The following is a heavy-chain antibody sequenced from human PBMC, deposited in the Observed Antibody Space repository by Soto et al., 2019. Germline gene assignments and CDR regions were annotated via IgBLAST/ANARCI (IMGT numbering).Heavy chain of an antibody. CDR3: ASIGSGKADYYYGMDV. V-gene: IGHV1-2*02. CDR1: GYTFTGYY. CDR2: INPNSGGT. D-gene: IGHD3-3*01. Sequence: GASVKVSCKASGYTFTGYYMHWVRQAPGQGLEWMGWINPNSGGTNYAQKFQGRVTMTRDTSISTTYMELSRLRSDDTAVYYFASIGSGKADYYYGMDVWGQGTSVTV. J-gene: IGHJ6*01.